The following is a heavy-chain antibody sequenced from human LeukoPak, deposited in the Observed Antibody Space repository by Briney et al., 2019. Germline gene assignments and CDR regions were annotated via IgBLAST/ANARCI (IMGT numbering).Heavy chain of an antibody. D-gene: IGHD3-9*01. Sequence: PGGALRLSCAASGITFSSYTMNWVRQAPGKGLEWVSSISSSSSAIYYAASVKGRFTISRDNAKNSLYLQMNSLRDEDTAVYYHAGGGIRYSDYWGQGTLVTVSS. J-gene: IGHJ4*02. CDR3: AGGGIRYSDY. CDR1: GITFSSYT. V-gene: IGHV3-48*02. CDR2: ISSSSSAI.